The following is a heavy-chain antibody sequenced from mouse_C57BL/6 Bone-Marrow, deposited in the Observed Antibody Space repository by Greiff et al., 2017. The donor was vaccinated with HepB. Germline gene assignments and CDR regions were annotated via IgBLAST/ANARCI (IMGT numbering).Heavy chain of an antibody. Sequence: QVQLQQPGAELVKPGASVKLSCKASGYTFTSYWMQWVKQRPGQGLEWIGEIDPSDSYTNYNQKLKGKATLTVDTSSSTAYMQLSSLTSEDSAVYYCAMGAEDYWGQGTTLTVAS. J-gene: IGHJ2*01. V-gene: IGHV1-50*01. CDR2: IDPSDSYT. CDR1: GYTFTSYW. CDR3: AMGAEDY.